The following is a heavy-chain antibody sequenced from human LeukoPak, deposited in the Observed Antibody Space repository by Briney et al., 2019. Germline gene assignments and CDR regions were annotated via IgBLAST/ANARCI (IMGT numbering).Heavy chain of an antibody. Sequence: GGSLRLSCAASGFTVSDYWMNWVRQAPGKGLEWVANIKQDGSEKYSLDSVKGRFTISRDNARNSLYLQMNSLRAEDTAVYYCARVVYSSGWSYYFDYWGQGILVTVSS. CDR2: IKQDGSEK. V-gene: IGHV3-7*04. CDR1: GFTVSDYW. D-gene: IGHD6-19*01. J-gene: IGHJ4*02. CDR3: ARVVYSSGWSYYFDY.